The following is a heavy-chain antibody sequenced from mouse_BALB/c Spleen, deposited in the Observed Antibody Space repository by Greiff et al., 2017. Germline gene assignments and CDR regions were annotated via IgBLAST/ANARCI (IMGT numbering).Heavy chain of an antibody. CDR2: IRSKSNNYAT. J-gene: IGHJ3*01. V-gene: IGHV10-1*02. D-gene: IGHD2-4*01. CDR3: VRHEDYDPFAY. Sequence: VQLKESGGGLVQPKGSLKLSCAASGFTFNTYAMNWVRPAPGKGLEWVARIRSKSNNYATYYADSVKDRFTISRDDSQSMLYLQMNNLKTEDTAMYYCVRHEDYDPFAYWGQGTLVTVSA. CDR1: GFTFNTYA.